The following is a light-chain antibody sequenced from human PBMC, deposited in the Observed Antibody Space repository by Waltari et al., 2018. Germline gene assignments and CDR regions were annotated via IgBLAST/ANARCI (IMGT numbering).Light chain of an antibody. V-gene: IGLV3-21*04. CDR2: YDN. CDR1: HIGGYS. Sequence: SYVLTQPPSVSVAPGETSRITCWGDHIGGYSVHRYQQKPGQAPVLVLYYDNNRPSGIPERFSGSNFGNTATLTISRVEAGDEADYYCQVSDSTADLVVFGGGTKLTVL. CDR3: QVSDSTADLVV. J-gene: IGLJ2*01.